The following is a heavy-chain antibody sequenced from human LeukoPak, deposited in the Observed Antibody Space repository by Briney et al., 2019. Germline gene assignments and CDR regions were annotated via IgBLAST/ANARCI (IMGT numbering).Heavy chain of an antibody. Sequence: GGSLRLSCAASGFTFSSYSMNWVRQAPGKGLEWVSYISSSSSTIYYTDSVRGRFTISRDNSKNTLYLEMNSLRAEDTAVYYCAKGASSGWYVGFDYWGQGTLVTVSS. J-gene: IGHJ4*02. CDR2: ISSSSSTI. CDR1: GFTFSSYS. D-gene: IGHD6-19*01. V-gene: IGHV3-48*01. CDR3: AKGASSGWYVGFDY.